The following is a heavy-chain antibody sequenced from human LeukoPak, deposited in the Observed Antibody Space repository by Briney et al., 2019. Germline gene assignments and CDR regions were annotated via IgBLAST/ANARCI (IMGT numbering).Heavy chain of an antibody. J-gene: IGHJ6*03. CDR2: INPNSGGT. V-gene: IGHV1-2*02. D-gene: IGHD2-2*01. Sequence: ASVKVSCKASGYTFTGYYMHWVRQAPGQGLEWMGWINPNSGGTNYAQKFQGRVTMTRNTSISTAYMELSSLRSEDTAVYYCARGTIVVVPAAILSYYYYMDVWGKGTTVTISS. CDR1: GYTFTGYY. CDR3: ARGTIVVVPAAILSYYYYMDV.